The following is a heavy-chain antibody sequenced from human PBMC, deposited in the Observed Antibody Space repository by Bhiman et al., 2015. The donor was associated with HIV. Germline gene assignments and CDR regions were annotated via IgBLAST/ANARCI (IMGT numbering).Heavy chain of an antibody. Sequence: EVQLVESGGGLVKPGGSLRLSCAASGFTFSSYSMTWVRQAPGKGLEWVSSIISSSRYMYYADSVKGRFTISRDNARNSLFLQMNSLRADDTAVFYCARDRPYNWNWGSYYYGMDVWGQGTTVTVSS. CDR2: IISSSRYM. V-gene: IGHV3-21*03. J-gene: IGHJ6*02. CDR3: ARDRPYNWNWGSYYYGMDV. D-gene: IGHD1-7*01. CDR1: GFTFSSYS.